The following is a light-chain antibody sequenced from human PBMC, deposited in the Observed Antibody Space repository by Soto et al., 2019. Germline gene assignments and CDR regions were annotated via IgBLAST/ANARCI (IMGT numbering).Light chain of an antibody. CDR2: DAS. CDR3: QQYNSYST. Sequence: EIQMTQSPSTLSASVGDRVTITCRASQRISSWLAWYQQKPGKAPQFLIYDASSLESGVPSRFSGSGSGTEFTLTISSLQPDDFATYYCQQYNSYSTFGQGTKVDIK. J-gene: IGKJ1*01. V-gene: IGKV1-5*01. CDR1: QRISSW.